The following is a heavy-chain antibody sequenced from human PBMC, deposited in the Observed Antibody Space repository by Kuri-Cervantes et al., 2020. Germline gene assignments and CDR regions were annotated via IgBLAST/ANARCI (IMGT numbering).Heavy chain of an antibody. Sequence: ASVKVSCKASGYTFTSYGISWVRQAPGQGLEWMGWISAYNGNTNYAQELQGRVTITADKSTSTAYMELSSLRSEDTAVYYCARDRIAVAGYFDYWGQGTLVTGSS. CDR1: GYTFTSYG. CDR3: ARDRIAVAGYFDY. J-gene: IGHJ4*02. D-gene: IGHD6-19*01. V-gene: IGHV1-18*01. CDR2: ISAYNGNT.